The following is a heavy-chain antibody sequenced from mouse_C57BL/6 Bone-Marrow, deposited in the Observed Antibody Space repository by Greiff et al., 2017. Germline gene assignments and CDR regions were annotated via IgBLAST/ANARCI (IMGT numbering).Heavy chain of an antibody. CDR1: GYTFTSYR. Sequence: QVQLKQSGAELAKPGASVKLSCKASGYTFTSYRMHWVKQRPGQGLEWIGYFNPSSGYTKYNQKFKDKATLTADKSSSTAYMQLSRLTYEDSAVYYCARSNGNYGAMDYWGQGTSVTVSS. CDR2: FNPSSGYT. V-gene: IGHV1-7*01. J-gene: IGHJ4*01. D-gene: IGHD2-1*01. CDR3: ARSNGNYGAMDY.